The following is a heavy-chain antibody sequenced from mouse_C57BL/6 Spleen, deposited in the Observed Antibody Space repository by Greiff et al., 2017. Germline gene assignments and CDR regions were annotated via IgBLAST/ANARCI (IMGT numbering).Heavy chain of an antibody. CDR2: IHPNSGST. V-gene: IGHV1-64*01. Sequence: QVQLQQPGAELVKPGASVKLSCKASGYTFTSYWMHWVKQRPGHGLEWIGMIHPNSGSTNYNEKFKSKATLTVDKSSSTAYMQLSSLTSEDAAVDYCVSPTVGATGGYFDVWGTGTTVTVSS. D-gene: IGHD1-1*01. J-gene: IGHJ1*03. CDR3: VSPTVGATGGYFDV. CDR1: GYTFTSYW.